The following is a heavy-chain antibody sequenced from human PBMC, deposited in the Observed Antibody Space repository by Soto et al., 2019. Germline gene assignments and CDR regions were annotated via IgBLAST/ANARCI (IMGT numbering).Heavy chain of an antibody. CDR3: ARDRGNTAMDHYYDSSGDRAFDY. J-gene: IGHJ4*02. CDR1: GHTLSELS. Sequence: GASVKVSCKASGHTLSELSVHWVRQAPGKGLEWMGGFDPEDGEIINSQNFQGRVAMTEDTSSDTAYMELIGLRSEDTAVYYCARDRGNTAMDHYYDSSGDRAFDYWGQGTLVTVSS. D-gene: IGHD3-22*01. CDR2: FDPEDGEI. V-gene: IGHV1-24*01.